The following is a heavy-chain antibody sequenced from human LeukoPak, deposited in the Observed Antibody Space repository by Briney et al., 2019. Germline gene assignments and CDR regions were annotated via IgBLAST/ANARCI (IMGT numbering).Heavy chain of an antibody. V-gene: IGHV4-30-4*08. D-gene: IGHD2-8*01. Sequence: SETLSLTCTVSGGSISSYYWSWIRQPPGKGLEWIGYIYYSGSTYYNPSLKSRVTISVDTSKNQFSLKLSSVTAADTAVYYCARAVYDSHAIYFDYWGQGTLVTVSS. CDR1: GGSISSYY. CDR2: IYYSGST. CDR3: ARAVYDSHAIYFDY. J-gene: IGHJ4*02.